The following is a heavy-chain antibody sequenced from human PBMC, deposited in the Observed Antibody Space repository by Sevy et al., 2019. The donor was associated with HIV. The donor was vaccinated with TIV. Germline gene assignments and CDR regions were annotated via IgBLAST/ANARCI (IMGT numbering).Heavy chain of an antibody. CDR3: AITKDYYDNSGYPFDY. D-gene: IGHD3-22*01. CDR2: FDPEDGRT. CDR1: GYTLSQLS. J-gene: IGHJ4*02. V-gene: IGHV1-24*01. Sequence: ASVKVSCKVSGYTLSQLSMHWVRQVPGKGLEWVGTFDPEDGRTIYAQKFQGRVTMTEDTSTDTAYMELSSLRSEDTAVFYCAITKDYYDNSGYPFDYWGQGTLVTVSS.